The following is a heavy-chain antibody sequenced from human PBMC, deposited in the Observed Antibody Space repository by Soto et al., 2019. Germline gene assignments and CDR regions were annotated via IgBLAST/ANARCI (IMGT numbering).Heavy chain of an antibody. CDR1: GGSVNGYY. CDR3: ATRITVFGLLIPQFDP. J-gene: IGHJ5*02. CDR2: INHTGGT. D-gene: IGHD3-3*01. V-gene: IGHV4-34*02. Sequence: QVHLQQWGAGLLKPSETLSLTCAVYGGSVNGYYWNWIRQPPGKGLEWIGEINHTGGTHYNPSLKCRFTMSVDTSKNQFSLRLSSVTAADTAIYYCATRITVFGLLIPQFDPWGQGTQVTVSS.